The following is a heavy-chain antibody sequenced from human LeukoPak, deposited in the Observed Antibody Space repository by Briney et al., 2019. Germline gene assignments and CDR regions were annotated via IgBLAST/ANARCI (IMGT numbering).Heavy chain of an antibody. CDR3: AKRGVVIRVILVGFHKEAYYFDS. Sequence: GGSLRLSCAVSGITLSNYGMSWVRQAPGKGLEWVAGISDRGSRTNYADSVKGRFNISTDHPKNTLYLQMNSLRAEDTAVYFCAKRGVVIRVILVGFHKEAYYFDSWGQGALVTVSS. J-gene: IGHJ4*02. D-gene: IGHD3-22*01. CDR2: ISDRGSRT. V-gene: IGHV3-23*01. CDR1: GITLSNYG.